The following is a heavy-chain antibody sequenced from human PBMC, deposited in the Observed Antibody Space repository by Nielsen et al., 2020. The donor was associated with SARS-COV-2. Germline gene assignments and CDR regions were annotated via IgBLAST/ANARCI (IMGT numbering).Heavy chain of an antibody. CDR3: ARDRFGEFGTEGYYYYGMDV. V-gene: IGHV3-30*03. J-gene: IGHJ6*02. D-gene: IGHD3-10*01. CDR2: ISYDGSNK. Sequence: VRQAPGKGLEWVAVISYDGSNKYYADSVRGRFTISRDNSKNTLYLQMNSLRAEDTAVYYCARDRFGEFGTEGYYYYGMDVWGQGTTVTVSS.